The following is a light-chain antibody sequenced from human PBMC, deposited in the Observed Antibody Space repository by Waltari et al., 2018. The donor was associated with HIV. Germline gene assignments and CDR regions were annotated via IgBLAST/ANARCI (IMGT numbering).Light chain of an antibody. V-gene: IGKV1-33*01. Sequence: DIHMTQSPSSLSASVGAKTTITCQASQDLANHFAWYRQKPGGAPELLLYDASNLESGVSSRFTGRASGTTFSLTITALQPEDSATYFCQQFASLPLTFGPGTTVDIK. J-gene: IGKJ3*01. CDR1: QDLANH. CDR2: DAS. CDR3: QQFASLPLT.